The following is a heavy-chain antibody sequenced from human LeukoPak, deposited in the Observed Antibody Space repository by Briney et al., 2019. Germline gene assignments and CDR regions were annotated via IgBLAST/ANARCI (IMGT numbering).Heavy chain of an antibody. Sequence: PSETLSLTCTVSGGSISSNSYYWGWIRQPPGKGLEWIGSIYYSGSTYYNPSLKSRVTISVDTSKNQFSPKLSSVTAADTAVYYCARHGAEGEYYYYYYMDVWGKGTTVTVSS. V-gene: IGHV4-39*01. CDR3: ARHGAEGEYYYYYYMDV. CDR2: IYYSGST. D-gene: IGHD3-10*01. J-gene: IGHJ6*03. CDR1: GGSISSNSYY.